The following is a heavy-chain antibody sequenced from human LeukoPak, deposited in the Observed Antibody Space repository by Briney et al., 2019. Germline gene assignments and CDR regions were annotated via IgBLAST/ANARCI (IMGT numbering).Heavy chain of an antibody. Sequence: PSETLPLTCTVSGGSISSYYWSWIRQPAGKGLEWIGRIYTSGSTNYNPSLKSRVTMSVDTSKNQFSLKLSSVTAADTAVYYCARSPTEYYYDSSGYYPDAFDIWGQGTMVTVSS. D-gene: IGHD3-22*01. J-gene: IGHJ3*02. CDR3: ARSPTEYYYDSSGYYPDAFDI. V-gene: IGHV4-4*07. CDR1: GGSISSYY. CDR2: IYTSGST.